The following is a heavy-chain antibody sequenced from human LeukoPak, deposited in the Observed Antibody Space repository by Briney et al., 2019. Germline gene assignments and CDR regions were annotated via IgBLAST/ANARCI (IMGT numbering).Heavy chain of an antibody. J-gene: IGHJ4*02. D-gene: IGHD2-2*01. CDR3: TTDDQQSIM. CDR1: AFTFPNSA. V-gene: IGHV1-58*02. Sequence: SVKVSCKASAFTFPNSAIQWVRQARGQRLEWIGWIVVGSGNTDYARALQDRVTITRDMSTSTAYMELSSLSSKDTAVYYCTTDDQQSIMWGQGTLVTVSS. CDR2: IVVGSGNT.